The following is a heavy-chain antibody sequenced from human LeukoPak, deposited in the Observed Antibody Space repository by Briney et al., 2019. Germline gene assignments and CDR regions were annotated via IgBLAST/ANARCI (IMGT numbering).Heavy chain of an antibody. J-gene: IGHJ6*03. D-gene: IGHD3-16*01. CDR1: GFTFSNAW. CDR3: AKLMGEPEYYYYYMDV. V-gene: IGHV3-15*01. CDR2: IKSKTDGGTT. Sequence: GGSLRLSCAASGFTFSNAWMSWVRQAPGKGLEWVGRIKSKTDGGTTDYAAPVKGRFTISRDDSKNTLYLQMNSLKTEDTAVYYCAKLMGEPEYYYYYMDVWGKGTTVTVSS.